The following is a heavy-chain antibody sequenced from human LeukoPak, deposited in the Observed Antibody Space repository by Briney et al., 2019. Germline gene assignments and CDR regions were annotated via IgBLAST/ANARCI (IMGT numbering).Heavy chain of an antibody. D-gene: IGHD1-7*01. CDR3: ARDPRFSPRKLDLGPRWFDP. CDR1: GFTFSSYS. Sequence: GGSLRLSCAASGFTFSSYSMNWVRQAPGKGLEWVSYISSSSSTIYYADSVKGRFTISRDNAKNSLYLQMNSLRDEDTAVYYCARDPRFSPRKLDLGPRWFDPWGQGTLVTVSS. V-gene: IGHV3-48*02. CDR2: ISSSSSTI. J-gene: IGHJ5*02.